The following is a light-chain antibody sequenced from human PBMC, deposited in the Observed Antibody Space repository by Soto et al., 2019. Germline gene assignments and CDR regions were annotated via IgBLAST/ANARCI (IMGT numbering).Light chain of an antibody. V-gene: IGKV1-39*01. Sequence: DIQMTQSPSTLSGSVGDRVTITCRASQTISSWLAWYQQKPGKAPKLLIYAASSLQGGVPSRFSGSGSGTDFTLTISSLQPEDFATYYCQQSSSTPPWTFGQGTKVDIK. J-gene: IGKJ1*01. CDR1: QTISSW. CDR2: AAS. CDR3: QQSSSTPPWT.